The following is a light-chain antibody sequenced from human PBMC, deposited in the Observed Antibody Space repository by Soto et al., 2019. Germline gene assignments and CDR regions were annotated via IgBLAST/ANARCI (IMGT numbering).Light chain of an antibody. CDR3: CSYTRSYTWV. V-gene: IGLV2-14*01. J-gene: IGLJ3*02. CDR2: KVS. Sequence: QSALTQPASVSGSPRQSITISCTGTSSDVGDGDFVSWYQQRPGNAPKLMIYKVSNRPSGVSNRFSGSKSGNTASLTISGVQAEVEADYYCCSYTRSYTWVFGGGTKLTVL. CDR1: SSDVGDGDF.